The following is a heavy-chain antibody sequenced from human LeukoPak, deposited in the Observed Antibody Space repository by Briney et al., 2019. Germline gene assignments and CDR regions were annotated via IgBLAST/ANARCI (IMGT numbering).Heavy chain of an antibody. CDR2: ISTSSNYI. CDR3: LRGYSYGSDAFDI. V-gene: IGHV3-21*01. D-gene: IGHD5-18*01. CDR1: GFTFNTYT. Sequence: GGSLRLSCAASGFTFNTYTMNWVRQAPGKGLEWVSSISTSSNYIYYADSVKGRFTISRDNAKNSLYLQMNSLRDEDTAVYYCLRGYSYGSDAFDIWGRGTMVTVFS. J-gene: IGHJ3*02.